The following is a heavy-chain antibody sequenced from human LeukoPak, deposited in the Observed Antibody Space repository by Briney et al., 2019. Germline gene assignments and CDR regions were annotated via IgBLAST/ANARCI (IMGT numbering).Heavy chain of an antibody. CDR1: GYSISSGYY. CDR2: IYHSGST. CDR3: ARGMVVRGVRVFSTFDY. D-gene: IGHD3-10*01. V-gene: IGHV4-38-2*02. J-gene: IGHJ4*02. Sequence: SETLSLTCTVSGYSISSGYYWGWIRQPPGKGLEWIGSIYHSGSTYYNPSLKSRVTISVDTSKNQFSLKLSSVTAADTAVYFCARGMVVRGVRVFSTFDYWGQGTLVTVSS.